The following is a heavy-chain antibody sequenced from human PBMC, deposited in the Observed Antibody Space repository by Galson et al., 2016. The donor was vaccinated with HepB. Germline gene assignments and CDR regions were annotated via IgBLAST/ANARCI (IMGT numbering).Heavy chain of an antibody. J-gene: IGHJ6*02. CDR1: GFTFSTYN. V-gene: IGHV3-21*01. CDR3: ARDFGYCSSTSCYKGGLFYYYGMDV. Sequence: RLSCAASGFTFSTYNMNWVRQAPGKGLEWVSSISNSNSYIYYTDSVKGRFTISRDNAKNSLYLQMNSLRAEDTAVYYCARDFGYCSSTSCYKGGLFYYYGMDVWGQGTTVTVSS. CDR2: ISNSNSYI. D-gene: IGHD2-2*02.